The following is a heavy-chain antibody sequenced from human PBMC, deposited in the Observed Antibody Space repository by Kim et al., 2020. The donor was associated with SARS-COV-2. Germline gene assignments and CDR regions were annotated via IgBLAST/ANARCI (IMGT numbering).Heavy chain of an antibody. J-gene: IGHJ4*02. Sequence: ADPVKGRFTISRDNAKNTLYLQMNSLRAEDTAVYYCARGGVVVVAATGYWGQGTLVTVSS. V-gene: IGHV3-74*01. CDR3: ARGGVVVVAATGY. D-gene: IGHD2-15*01.